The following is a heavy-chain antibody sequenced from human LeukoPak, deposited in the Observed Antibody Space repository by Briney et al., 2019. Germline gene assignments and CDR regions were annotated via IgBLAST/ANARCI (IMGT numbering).Heavy chain of an antibody. CDR1: GYTFTGYY. D-gene: IGHD3-22*01. J-gene: IGHJ4*02. CDR2: INPNSGGT. Sequence: ASVTVSCKASGYTFTGYYMHWVRQAPGQGLEWMGRINPNSGGTNYAQKFQGRVTITADESTSTAYMELSSLRSEDTAVYYCARDPTYYYDSSGYIPSYFDYWGQGTLVTVSS. V-gene: IGHV1-2*06. CDR3: ARDPTYYYDSSGYIPSYFDY.